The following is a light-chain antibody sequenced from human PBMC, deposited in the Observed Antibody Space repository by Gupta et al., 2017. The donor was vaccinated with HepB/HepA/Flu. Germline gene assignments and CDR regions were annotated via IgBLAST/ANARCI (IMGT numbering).Light chain of an antibody. J-gene: IGLJ1*01. CDR2: SNN. V-gene: IGLV1-44*01. CDR1: SSNIGSNT. CDR3: ATWDDSLNGYV. Sequence: QSVLPQPPSASGTPGQRVTISCSGSSSNIGSNTVNWYQQLPGTAPKLLIYSNNQRPSGVPDRFSGSKSGTSASLAISGLQSEDEADYYCATWDDSLNGYVFGTGIKVTVL.